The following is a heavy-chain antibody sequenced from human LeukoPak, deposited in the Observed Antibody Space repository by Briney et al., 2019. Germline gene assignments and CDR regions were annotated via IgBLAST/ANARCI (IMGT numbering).Heavy chain of an antibody. Sequence: GGSLRLSCAASGFTFSSYGMHWVRQAPGKGLEWVAVISYDGSNKYYADSVKGRFTISRDNSKNTLYLQMNSLRAEDTAVYYCAKGDYGDYDPGGYWGQGTLVTVSS. CDR2: ISYDGSNK. V-gene: IGHV3-30*18. CDR1: GFTFSSYG. D-gene: IGHD4-17*01. CDR3: AKGDYGDYDPGGY. J-gene: IGHJ4*02.